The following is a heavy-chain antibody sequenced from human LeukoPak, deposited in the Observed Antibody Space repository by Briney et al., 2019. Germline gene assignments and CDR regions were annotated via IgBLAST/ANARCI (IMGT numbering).Heavy chain of an antibody. CDR1: GFPLSNYW. J-gene: IGHJ4*02. D-gene: IGHD3-3*01. CDR2: IKTDGVTT. V-gene: IGHV3-74*01. CDR3: ARTYDFWSGSQYYFDS. Sequence: GSLRLSCAASGFPLSNYWLHWVRQAPGKGLVWVSRIKTDGVTTNYADSVKGRFTISRDNAKNTLYLQMNSLRAEDTAVYYCARTYDFWSGSQYYFDSWGQGTLVTVSS.